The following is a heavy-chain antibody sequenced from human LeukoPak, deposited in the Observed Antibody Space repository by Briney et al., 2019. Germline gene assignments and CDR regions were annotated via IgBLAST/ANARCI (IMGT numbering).Heavy chain of an antibody. CDR3: ARDFSNTSGFKVVVDY. Sequence: ASVKVSCKASGYTFNHYGIAWVRQAPGQGLEWMGWISCYNGDTKYTQELQGRVAMTTDTSTNTAHMELRSLTSDDTAVYYCARDFSNTSGFKVVVDYWGQGTLVTVSS. CDR2: ISCYNGDT. D-gene: IGHD3-22*01. J-gene: IGHJ4*02. V-gene: IGHV1-18*01. CDR1: GYTFNHYG.